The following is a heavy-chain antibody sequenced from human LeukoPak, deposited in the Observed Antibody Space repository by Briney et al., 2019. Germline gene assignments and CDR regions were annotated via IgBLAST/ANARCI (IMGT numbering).Heavy chain of an antibody. CDR2: MNHSGST. Sequence: SETLSLTCTVSGGSISSYYWSWLRQPPGKGLEGIGEMNHSGSTNYNPSLKRRVTISVDTSKNQFSLKLSSVTAADTAVYYCARGRRYSSSWYNWFDPWGQGTLVTVSS. D-gene: IGHD6-13*01. CDR3: ARGRRYSSSWYNWFDP. J-gene: IGHJ5*02. V-gene: IGHV4-34*01. CDR1: GGSISSYY.